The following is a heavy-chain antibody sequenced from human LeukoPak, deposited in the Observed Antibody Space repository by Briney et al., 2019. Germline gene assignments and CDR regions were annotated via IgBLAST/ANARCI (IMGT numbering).Heavy chain of an antibody. Sequence: GGSLRLSCAASGFTFSSYAMSWVRQAPGKGLEWVSAISGSGGSTYYADSVKGRFTISRDNSKNTLYLQMNSLRAEDTAVYYCASPSGYYDFWSGYWMDVWGKGTTVTVSS. CDR3: ASPSGYYDFWSGYWMDV. CDR1: GFTFSSYA. J-gene: IGHJ6*04. D-gene: IGHD3-3*01. V-gene: IGHV3-23*01. CDR2: ISGSGGST.